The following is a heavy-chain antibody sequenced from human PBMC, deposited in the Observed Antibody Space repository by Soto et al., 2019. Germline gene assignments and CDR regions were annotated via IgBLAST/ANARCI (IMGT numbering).Heavy chain of an antibody. CDR1: GFTFSSYG. J-gene: IGHJ6*02. D-gene: IGHD2-2*01. V-gene: IGHV3-33*01. CDR3: ARDMTVVPAAMYYYYYGMDV. Sequence: QVQLVESGGGVVQPGRSLRLPCAASGFTFSSYGMHWVRQAPGKGLEWVAVIWYDGSNKYYADSVKGRFTISRDNSKNTLYLQMNSLRAEDTAVYYCARDMTVVPAAMYYYYYGMDVWGQGTTVTVSS. CDR2: IWYDGSNK.